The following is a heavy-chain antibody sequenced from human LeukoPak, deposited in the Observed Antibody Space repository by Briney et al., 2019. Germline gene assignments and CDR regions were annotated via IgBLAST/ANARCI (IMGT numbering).Heavy chain of an antibody. J-gene: IGHJ5*02. CDR1: GGSISSYY. CDR2: IYYSGST. D-gene: IGHD6-13*01. V-gene: IGHV4-59*01. Sequence: PETLSLTCTVSGGSISSYYCSWIRQPPGKGLEWIGYIYYSGSTNYNPSLKSRVTISVDTSKNQFSLKLSSVTAADTAVYYCAREFQSGIAASWGQGTLVTVSS. CDR3: AREFQSGIAAS.